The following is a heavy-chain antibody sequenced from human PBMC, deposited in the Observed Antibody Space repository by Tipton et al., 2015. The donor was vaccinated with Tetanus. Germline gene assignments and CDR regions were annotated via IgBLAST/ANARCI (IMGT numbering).Heavy chain of an antibody. CDR3: ARHVEQLVPSYSYYMDV. V-gene: IGHV4-39*01. CDR2: IYYSGST. J-gene: IGHJ6*03. D-gene: IGHD6-6*01. CDR1: GGSISSSSYY. Sequence: TLSLTCTVPGGSISSSSYYWGWIRQPPGKGLEWIGSIYYSGSTYYNPSLKSRLTISVDTSKNQFSLKLSSVTAADTAVYYCARHVEQLVPSYSYYMDVWGAGTTVTVSS.